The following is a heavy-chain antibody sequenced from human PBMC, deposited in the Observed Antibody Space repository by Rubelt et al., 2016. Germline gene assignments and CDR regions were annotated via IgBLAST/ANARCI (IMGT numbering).Heavy chain of an antibody. CDR2: ISYDGRNK. D-gene: IGHD6-13*01. CDR3: AREAAGQDFDY. Sequence: GFTFSSCHMHWVRQAPGKGLEWVALISYDGRNKHYADSVKGRFTISRDNSKNTLDLQMNSLTSEDTAVYYCAREAAGQDFDYWGQGTLVTASS. CDR1: GFTFSSCH. V-gene: IGHV3-30*03. J-gene: IGHJ4*02.